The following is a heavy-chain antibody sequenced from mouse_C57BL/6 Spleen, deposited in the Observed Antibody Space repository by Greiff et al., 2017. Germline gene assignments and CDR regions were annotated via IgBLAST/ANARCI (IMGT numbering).Heavy chain of an antibody. J-gene: IGHJ4*01. CDR2: INPYNGGT. CDR3: ASSSTPLNAMDY. D-gene: IGHD1-1*01. CDR1: GCTFTDYY. V-gene: IGHV1-19*01. Sequence: EVQLQQSGPVLVKPGASVKMSCKASGCTFTDYYMNWVKQSHGKSLEWIGVINPYNGGTSYNQKFKGKATLTVDKSSSTAYMELNSLTSEDSAVYYCASSSTPLNAMDYWGQGTSVTVSS.